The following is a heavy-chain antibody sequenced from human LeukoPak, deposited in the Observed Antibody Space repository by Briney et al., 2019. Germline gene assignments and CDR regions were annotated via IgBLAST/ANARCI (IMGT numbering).Heavy chain of an antibody. J-gene: IGHJ4*02. Sequence: SETLSLTCAVYGGSFSGYYWSWIRQPPGKGLEWIGYIYYSGSTYYNPSLKSRVTISVDTSKNQFSLKLSSVTAADTAVYYCARVEGVGYFDYWGQGTLVTVSS. V-gene: IGHV4-30-4*08. CDR2: IYYSGST. CDR3: ARVEGVGYFDY. D-gene: IGHD3-16*01. CDR1: GGSFSGYY.